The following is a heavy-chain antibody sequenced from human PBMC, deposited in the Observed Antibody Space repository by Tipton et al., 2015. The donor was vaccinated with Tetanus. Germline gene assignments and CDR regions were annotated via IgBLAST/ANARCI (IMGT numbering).Heavy chain of an antibody. D-gene: IGHD3-10*01. Sequence: GLVKPSETLSLTCGVSGGSFSGFYWSWIRQPPGKGLEWLAHISDSGLSNSNYFLKSRITISRDTSRNQFSLKLTSVTAADTAVYYCTRANHEFPKKGPFDSWGQGVLVIVSS. CDR2: ISDSGLS. V-gene: IGHV4-59*01. CDR1: GGSFSGFY. CDR3: TRANHEFPKKGPFDS. J-gene: IGHJ4*02.